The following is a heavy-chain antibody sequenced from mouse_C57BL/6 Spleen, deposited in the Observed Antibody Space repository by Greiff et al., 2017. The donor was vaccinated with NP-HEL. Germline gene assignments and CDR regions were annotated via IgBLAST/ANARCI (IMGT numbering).Heavy chain of an antibody. J-gene: IGHJ4*01. Sequence: VQLQQSGAELVRPGASVTLSCKASGYTFTDYEMHWVKQTPVHGLEWIGAIDPETGGTAYNQKFKGKAILTADKSSSTAYMELRSLTSEDSAVYYCTRYLVYAMDYWGQGTSVTVSS. V-gene: IGHV1-15*01. CDR3: TRYLVYAMDY. CDR1: GYTFTDYE. D-gene: IGHD5-1*01. CDR2: IDPETGGT.